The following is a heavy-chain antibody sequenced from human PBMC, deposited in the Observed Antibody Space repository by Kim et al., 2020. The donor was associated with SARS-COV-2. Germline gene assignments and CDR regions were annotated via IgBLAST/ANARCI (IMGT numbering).Heavy chain of an antibody. D-gene: IGHD3-10*01. CDR3: VSEALKVRFHI. CDR1: GFSFDRYA. J-gene: IGHJ3*02. Sequence: GGSLRLSCAASGFSFDRYAMSWVRQSPGRGLEWVSVVTMNGDSTTYADSVRGRFTISRDNAKSSLYLQMDSLRVEDTAIYFCVSEALKVRFHIWGQGTMVTVSS. V-gene: IGHV3-23*01. CDR2: VTMNGDST.